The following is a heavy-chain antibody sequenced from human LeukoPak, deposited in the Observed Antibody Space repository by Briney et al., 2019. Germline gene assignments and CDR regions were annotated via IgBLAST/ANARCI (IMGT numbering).Heavy chain of an antibody. Sequence: SETLSLTFTVSGGSISSYYWNWIRQPAGKGLEWIGRIYTSGSTNYNPSLKSRVTMSVDTSKNQFSLKLTSVTAADTAVYYCARGKVVAGTPGQNSWDNWGQGILVTVSS. CDR3: ARGKVVAGTPGQNSWDN. CDR2: IYTSGST. J-gene: IGHJ4*02. D-gene: IGHD6-19*01. V-gene: IGHV4-4*07. CDR1: GGSISSYY.